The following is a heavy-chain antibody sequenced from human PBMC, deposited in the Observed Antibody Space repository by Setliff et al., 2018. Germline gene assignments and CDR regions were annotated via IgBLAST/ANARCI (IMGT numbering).Heavy chain of an antibody. CDR1: GDSISSHF. J-gene: IGHJ6*03. CDR2: IYYTGST. D-gene: IGHD6-19*01. CDR3: ARARYSSGWYGGGGAFYYVDA. V-gene: IGHV4-59*08. Sequence: PSETLSLTCTVSGDSISSHFWTWIRQPPGKGLEWVGHIYYTGSTSYNASVKSRVTVSPDTSKNQFSLKLTSVTAADTAVYYCARARYSSGWYGGGGAFYYVDAWGKGTTVTVSS.